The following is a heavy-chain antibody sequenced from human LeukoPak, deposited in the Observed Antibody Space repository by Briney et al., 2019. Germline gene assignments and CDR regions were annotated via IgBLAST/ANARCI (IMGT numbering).Heavy chain of an antibody. D-gene: IGHD4-11*01. CDR1: GFTFSHYG. CDR3: AKDAQRGFDYSNSLQY. V-gene: IGHV3-33*06. Sequence: PGGSLRLSCAASGFTFSHYGMHWVRQAPGTGLEWVAVIWSDASDKYYAKSVKGRFTISRDNSKNVLYLQMSSLRAEDTAVYYCAKDAQRGFDYSNSLQYWGQGTLVTVSS. J-gene: IGHJ4*02. CDR2: IWSDASDK.